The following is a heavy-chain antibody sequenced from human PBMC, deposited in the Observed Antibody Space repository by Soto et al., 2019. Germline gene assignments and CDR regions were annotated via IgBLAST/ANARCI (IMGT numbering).Heavy chain of an antibody. CDR3: ATSRLTYYYYGMDV. CDR2: FDPEDGET. D-gene: IGHD3-9*01. V-gene: IGHV1-24*01. CDR1: GYTLTDLS. J-gene: IGHJ6*02. Sequence: ASVKVSCEVSGYTLTDLSMHWVRQAPGKGLEWMGGFDPEDGETIYAQKFQGRVTMTEDTSTDTAYMELSSLRSEDTAVYYCATSRLTYYYYGMDVWGQGTTVTVSS.